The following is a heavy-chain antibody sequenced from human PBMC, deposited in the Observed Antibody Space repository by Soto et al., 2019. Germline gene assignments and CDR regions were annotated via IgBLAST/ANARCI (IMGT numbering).Heavy chain of an antibody. CDR2: ISYDGSNK. Sequence: GGSLRLSCAASGFTFSSYAMHWVRQAPGKGLEWVAVISYDGSNKYYADSVKGRFTISRDNSKNTLYLQMNSLRAEDTAVYYCARGGIGFLEWFVEGVDYWGQGTLVTVSS. V-gene: IGHV3-30-3*01. D-gene: IGHD3-3*02. CDR3: ARGGIGFLEWFVEGVDY. CDR1: GFTFSSYA. J-gene: IGHJ4*02.